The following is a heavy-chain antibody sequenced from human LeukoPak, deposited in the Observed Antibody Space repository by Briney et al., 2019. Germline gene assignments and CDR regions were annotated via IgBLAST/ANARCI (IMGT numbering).Heavy chain of an antibody. CDR3: ARQELRYFDWLLPNFHY. CDR1: DGSISSSSYY. V-gene: IGHV4-39*01. CDR2: MYYSGST. J-gene: IGHJ4*02. Sequence: KPSETLSLTCTVSDGSISSSSYYWGWIRQPPGKGLEWIGSMYYSGSTYYNPSLKSRVTISADTSKNQFSLKLSSATAADTAVYYCARQELRYFDWLLPNFHYWGQGTLVTVSS. D-gene: IGHD3-9*01.